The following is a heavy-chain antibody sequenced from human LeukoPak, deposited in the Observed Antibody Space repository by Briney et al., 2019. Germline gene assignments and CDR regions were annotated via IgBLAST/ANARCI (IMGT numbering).Heavy chain of an antibody. CDR1: GGSFSGYY. CDR3: ARRSIVVVPAAILNWFDP. V-gene: IGHV4-34*01. CDR2: INHSGST. J-gene: IGHJ5*02. D-gene: IGHD2-2*02. Sequence: PSETLSLTCAVYGGSFSGYYWSWIRQPPGKGLEWIGEINHSGSTNYNPSLKSRVTISVDTSKNQFSLKLSSVTAADTAVYYCARRSIVVVPAAILNWFDPWGQGTLVTVSS.